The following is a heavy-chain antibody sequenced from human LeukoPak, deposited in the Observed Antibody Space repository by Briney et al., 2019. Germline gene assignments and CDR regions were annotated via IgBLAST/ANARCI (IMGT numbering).Heavy chain of an antibody. CDR3: ARLGDYYDSSSDY. J-gene: IGHJ4*02. D-gene: IGHD3-22*01. Sequence: GSLRLSCAASGFTFSIYTMNWVRQAPGKGLEWVSSIHSGSGYIHYADSVRGRFTISRDNAKNSLYLQMNSLRAEDTAVYYCARLGDYYDSSSDYWGQGTLVTVSS. CDR2: IHSGSGYI. CDR1: GFTFSIYT. V-gene: IGHV3-21*01.